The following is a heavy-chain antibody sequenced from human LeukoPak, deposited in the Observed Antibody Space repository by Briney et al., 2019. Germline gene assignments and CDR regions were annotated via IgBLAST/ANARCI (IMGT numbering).Heavy chain of an antibody. J-gene: IGHJ4*02. V-gene: IGHV4-39*07. CDR2: IYYSGST. D-gene: IGHD6-13*01. CDR1: GGSISSSSYY. CDR3: ARDGYSSSWNSLPHFDY. Sequence: PSETLSLTCTVSGGSISSSSYYWGWIRQPPGKGLEWIGSIYYSGSTYYNPSLKSRVTISVDTSKNQFSLKLSSVTAADTAVFYCARDGYSSSWNSLPHFDYWGQGTLVTVSS.